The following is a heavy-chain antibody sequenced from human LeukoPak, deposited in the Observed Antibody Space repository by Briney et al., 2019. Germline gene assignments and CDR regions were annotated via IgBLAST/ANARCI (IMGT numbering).Heavy chain of an antibody. V-gene: IGHV3-30*02. CDR3: ARGGPYSSSSGFDY. CDR2: IRYDGSNK. CDR1: GFTFSSYG. D-gene: IGHD6-6*01. Sequence: GGSLRLSCAASGFTFSSYGMHWVRQAPGKGLEWVAFIRYDGSNKYYADSVKGRFTISRDNSKNTLCLQMNSLRAEDTAVYYCARGGPYSSSSGFDYWGQGTLVTVSS. J-gene: IGHJ4*02.